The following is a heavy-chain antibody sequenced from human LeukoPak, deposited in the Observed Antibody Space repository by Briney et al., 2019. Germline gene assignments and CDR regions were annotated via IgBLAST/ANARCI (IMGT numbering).Heavy chain of an antibody. D-gene: IGHD4-17*01. CDR3: ARDQYGDCRDLFAP. Sequence: GSSVKISCKASGGTFSSYAISWVRQAPGQGLEWMGGIIPIFGTANYAQKFQGRVTITADESTSTAYMELSSLRSEDTAVYYCARDQYGDCRDLFAPWGQGTLVTVPS. CDR1: GGTFSSYA. CDR2: IIPIFGTA. V-gene: IGHV1-69*01. J-gene: IGHJ5*02.